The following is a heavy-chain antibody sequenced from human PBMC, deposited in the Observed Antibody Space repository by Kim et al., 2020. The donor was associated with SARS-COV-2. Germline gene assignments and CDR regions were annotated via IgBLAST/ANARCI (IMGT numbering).Heavy chain of an antibody. Sequence: SETLSLTCTVSGGSISSSSYYWDWIRQPPGKGLEWIGSIYYSGSTYYNPSLKSRVTISVDTSKNHFSLKLSSVTAADTAVYYCARHRYSGYDFRNYALDVWGQGTTVTVSS. CDR3: ARHRYSGYDFRNYALDV. D-gene: IGHD5-12*01. CDR2: IYYSGST. CDR1: GGSISSSSYY. J-gene: IGHJ6*02. V-gene: IGHV4-39*01.